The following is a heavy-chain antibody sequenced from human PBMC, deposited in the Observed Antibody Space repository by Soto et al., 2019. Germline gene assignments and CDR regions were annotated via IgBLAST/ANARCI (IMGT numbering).Heavy chain of an antibody. D-gene: IGHD4-17*01. J-gene: IGHJ4*02. CDR3: ASGDAWGVLLAY. CDR1: GNSISSGYY. V-gene: IGHV4-38-2*01. CDR2: VYFSGTT. Sequence: SETLSLTCAVSGNSISSGYYWGWIRQPPGKGLERIGYVYFSGTTYYNPSLESRVAISLDTSQNQFSLKLTSVSAADTAVYYCASGDAWGVLLAYWGQGTLVTVSS.